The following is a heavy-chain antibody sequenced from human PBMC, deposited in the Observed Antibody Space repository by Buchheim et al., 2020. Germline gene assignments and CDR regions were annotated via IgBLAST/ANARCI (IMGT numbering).Heavy chain of an antibody. CDR1: GFTFSSYA. CDR2: ISYDGNKK. J-gene: IGHJ4*02. V-gene: IGHV3-30-3*01. CDR3: ARSNNYGYLGGLGKDY. Sequence: QVQLVESGGGVVQPGRSLRVSCAASGFTFSSYAMHWVRQAPGRGLEWVAGISYDGNKKYCTDSVKGRFTISRDNSKNTLYLQMNSLRAEDTAVYHCARSNNYGYLGGLGKDYWGQGTL. D-gene: IGHD5-18*01.